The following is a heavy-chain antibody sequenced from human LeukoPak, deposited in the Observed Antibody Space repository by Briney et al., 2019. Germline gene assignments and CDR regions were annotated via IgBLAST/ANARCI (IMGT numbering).Heavy chain of an antibody. CDR1: GGSISSSSHY. J-gene: IGHJ4*02. Sequence: SETLSLTCSVSGGSISSSSHYWDWIRQPPGEGLEWIGSIYYSGSTYHNPSLKSRVTISVDTSKNQFSLKLISVTAADTAVYYCAREDTGGLDYWGQGIQVTVSP. CDR2: IYYSGST. V-gene: IGHV4-39*07. CDR3: AREDTGGLDY. D-gene: IGHD2-8*02.